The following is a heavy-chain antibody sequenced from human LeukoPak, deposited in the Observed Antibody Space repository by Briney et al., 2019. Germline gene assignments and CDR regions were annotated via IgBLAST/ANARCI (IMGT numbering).Heavy chain of an antibody. D-gene: IGHD2-2*01. CDR3: ARENIVVVPAATWDWFDP. V-gene: IGHV4-59*01. J-gene: IGHJ5*02. CDR2: IYYSGST. Sequence: SETLSLTCTVSGDSINNYYWSWIRQPPGKGLEWIGYIYYSGSTNYNPSLKSRVTISVDTSKNQFSLKLSSVTAADTAVYYCARENIVVVPAATWDWFDPWGQGTLVTVS. CDR1: GDSINNYY.